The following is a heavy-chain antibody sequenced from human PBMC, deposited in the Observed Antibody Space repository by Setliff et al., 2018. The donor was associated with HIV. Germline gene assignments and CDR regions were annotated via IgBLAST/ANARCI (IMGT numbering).Heavy chain of an antibody. J-gene: IGHJ1*01. Sequence: GGSLRLSCAASGFTFSTYAMSWVRQAPGKGLEWVSSISSSSSYIYYADSVKGRFTISRDNAKNSLYLQMNSLRAEDTAVYYCSYYYDSSGYLTEYFQHWGQGTLVTVSS. V-gene: IGHV3-21*01. D-gene: IGHD3-22*01. CDR3: SYYYDSSGYLTEYFQH. CDR1: GFTFSTYA. CDR2: ISSSSSYI.